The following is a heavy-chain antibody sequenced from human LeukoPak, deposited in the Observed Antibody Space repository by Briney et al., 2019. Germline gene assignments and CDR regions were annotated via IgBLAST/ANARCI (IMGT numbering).Heavy chain of an antibody. V-gene: IGHV4-61*05. CDR1: GGSISSSSYY. J-gene: IGHJ4*02. CDR3: AATMVRGVTSPHFDY. CDR2: IYYSGST. Sequence: SETLSLTCTVSGGSISSSSYYWGWIRQPPGKGLEWIGYIYYSGSTNYNPSLKSRVTISVDTSKNQFSLKLSSVTAADTAVYYCAATMVRGVTSPHFDYWGQGTLVTVSS. D-gene: IGHD3-10*01.